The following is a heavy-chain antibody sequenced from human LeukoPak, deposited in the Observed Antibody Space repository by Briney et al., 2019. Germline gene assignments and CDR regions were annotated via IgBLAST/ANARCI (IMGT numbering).Heavy chain of an antibody. Sequence: SETLSLTCAVYGGSFSGYYWSWIRQPPGKGLEWIGEINHSGSTNYNPSLKSRVTISVDTSKNQLSLKLSSVTAADTAVYYCARGLNKYCSGGSCYSGSWGQGTLVTVSS. CDR3: ARGLNKYCSGGSCYSGS. CDR1: GGSFSGYY. J-gene: IGHJ4*02. V-gene: IGHV4-34*01. D-gene: IGHD2-15*01. CDR2: INHSGST.